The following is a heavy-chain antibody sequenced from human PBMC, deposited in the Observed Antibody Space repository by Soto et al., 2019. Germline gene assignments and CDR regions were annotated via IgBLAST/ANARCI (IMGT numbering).Heavy chain of an antibody. V-gene: IGHV4-30-4*01. Sequence: NPSETLSLTCTVSGGSISSGDYYWSWIRQPPGKGLEWIGYIYYSGSTYYNPSLKSRVTISVDTSKNQFSLKLSSVTAADTAVYYCARDLRYFDWLPTLPYYYGMDVWGQGTTVTVSS. CDR2: IYYSGST. J-gene: IGHJ6*02. CDR3: ARDLRYFDWLPTLPYYYGMDV. CDR1: GGSISSGDYY. D-gene: IGHD3-9*01.